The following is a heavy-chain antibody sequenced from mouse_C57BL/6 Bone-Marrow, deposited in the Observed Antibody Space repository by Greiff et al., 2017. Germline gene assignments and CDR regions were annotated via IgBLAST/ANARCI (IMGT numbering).Heavy chain of an antibody. V-gene: IGHV3-6*01. CDR2: ISYDGSN. J-gene: IGHJ2*01. CDR3: AKGLTTVVATDY. Sequence: DVTLQESGPGLVKPSQSLSLTCSVTGYSITSGYYWNWIRQFPGTKLEWMGYISYDGSNNYNPSLKNRISITRDTSKNQFFLKLNSVTTEDTATYYCAKGLTTVVATDYWGQGTTLTVSS. CDR1: GYSITSGYY. D-gene: IGHD1-1*01.